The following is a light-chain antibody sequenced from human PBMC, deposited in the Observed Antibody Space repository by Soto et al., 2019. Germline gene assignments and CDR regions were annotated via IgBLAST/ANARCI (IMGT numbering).Light chain of an antibody. CDR1: QSVSSSY. J-gene: IGKJ1*01. CDR2: GAS. V-gene: IGKV3-20*01. Sequence: IGVTKSPGTLSLSKGERATLSCRASQSVSSSYLASWHQRPGRAPRRLIYGASSRAAGSPDRLSGSGSGTDFTLTISRLEPEDFAVYYCQQYGSSLTWTFGQGTKVDIK. CDR3: QQYGSSLTWT.